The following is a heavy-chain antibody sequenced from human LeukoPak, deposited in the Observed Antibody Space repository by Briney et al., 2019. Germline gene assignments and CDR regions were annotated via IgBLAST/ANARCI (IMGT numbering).Heavy chain of an antibody. J-gene: IGHJ4*02. V-gene: IGHV1-2*02. D-gene: IGHD2-2*01. Sequence: EASVTVSCKASGYTFSGYYMHWVRQAPGQGLEWMGWINPNSGGTNYAQKFQGRVTMTRDTSISTAYMELSRLRSDDTAVYYCARIFCSSRSCYFFDYWGQGTLVTVS. CDR3: ARIFCSSRSCYFFDY. CDR2: INPNSGGT. CDR1: GYTFSGYY.